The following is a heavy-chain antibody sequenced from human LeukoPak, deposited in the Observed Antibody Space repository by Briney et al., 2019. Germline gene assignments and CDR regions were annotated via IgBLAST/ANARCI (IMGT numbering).Heavy chain of an antibody. J-gene: IGHJ4*02. CDR1: GFTFSSYA. CDR3: ARGGMITFGGVIDLIDY. V-gene: IGHV3-30*04. D-gene: IGHD3-16*02. Sequence: GGSLRLSCAASGFTFSSYAMHWVRQAPGKGLEWVAVISYDGSNKYYADSVKGRFTISRDNSKNTLYLQMNSLRAEDTAVYYCARGGMITFGGVIDLIDYWGQGTLVTVSS. CDR2: ISYDGSNK.